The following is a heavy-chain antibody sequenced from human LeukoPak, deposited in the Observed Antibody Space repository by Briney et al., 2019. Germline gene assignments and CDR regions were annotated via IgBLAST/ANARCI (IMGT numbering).Heavy chain of an antibody. D-gene: IGHD3-22*01. V-gene: IGHV3-21*01. CDR2: ISSSSSYI. CDR1: GFTFSSYS. Sequence: SGGSLRLSRAASGFTFSSYSMNWVRQAPGKGLEWVSSISSSSSYIYYADSVKGRFTISRDNAKNSLYLQMNSLRAEDTAVYYCARDGTYYYDSSGYPGAFDIWGQGTMVTVSS. J-gene: IGHJ3*02. CDR3: ARDGTYYYDSSGYPGAFDI.